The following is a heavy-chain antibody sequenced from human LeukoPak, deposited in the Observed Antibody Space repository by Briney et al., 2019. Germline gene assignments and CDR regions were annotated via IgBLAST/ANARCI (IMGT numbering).Heavy chain of an antibody. V-gene: IGHV5-51*01. CDR2: GYPGDSDT. D-gene: IGHD2-2*01. CDR3: ARGGCGSSTCNYGLDV. J-gene: IGHJ6*02. CDR1: GSTFIKYW. Sequence: NLGESLQISCKCSGSTFIKYWIAWARLLPGKGLEWMGSGYPGDSDTGYSPSFQGQVTISADKSSSSAYLQWSSLKASYTAMYYCARGGCGSSTCNYGLDVWGQGTTVTVSS.